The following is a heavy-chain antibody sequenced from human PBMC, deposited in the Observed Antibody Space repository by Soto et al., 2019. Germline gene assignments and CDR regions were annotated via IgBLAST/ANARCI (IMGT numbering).Heavy chain of an antibody. J-gene: IGHJ4*02. CDR1: GFTFSRYA. D-gene: IGHD3-16*02. CDR3: AKDQTFWGVIVGGVDY. Sequence: GGSLRLSCAASGFTFSRYAMSWVLQAPWKGLEWVSAISGSGGSTYYADSVKGRFTISRDNSKNTLYLQMNSLRAEDTAVYYCAKDQTFWGVIVGGVDYWGQGTLVTVSS. CDR2: ISGSGGST. V-gene: IGHV3-23*01.